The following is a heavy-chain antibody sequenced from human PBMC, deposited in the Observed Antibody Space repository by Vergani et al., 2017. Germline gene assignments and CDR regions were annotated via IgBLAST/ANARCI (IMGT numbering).Heavy chain of an antibody. V-gene: IGHV3-21*01. CDR1: GFTFSHYS. Sequence: EVQMVESGGGLVKPGGSLRLSCVASGFTFSHYSMNWVRQAPGKGLEWVSSISGNNDDVYYADSVKGRFTISRDNAKNSLYLDMSSLRAEDTAVYYCVRDPRGYGGDPEDYYYGMDVWGQGTTVTVSS. J-gene: IGHJ6*02. D-gene: IGHD2-21*02. CDR3: VRDPRGYGGDPEDYYYGMDV. CDR2: ISGNNDDV.